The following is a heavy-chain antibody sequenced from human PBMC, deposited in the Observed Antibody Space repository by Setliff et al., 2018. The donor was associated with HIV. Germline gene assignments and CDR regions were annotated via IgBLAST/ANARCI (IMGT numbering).Heavy chain of an antibody. D-gene: IGHD1-1*01. Sequence: ASVKVSCKASGYTLTNYNIHWVRQAPGQGLEWMGRINPNSRGTNYAQKFQGRVTMTMDTSISTAYMELSSLRSDDTAVYYCARGVHTTPYYFDYWGQGTLVTVSS. CDR1: GYTLTNYN. CDR2: INPNSRGT. CDR3: ARGVHTTPYYFDY. V-gene: IGHV1-2*06. J-gene: IGHJ4*02.